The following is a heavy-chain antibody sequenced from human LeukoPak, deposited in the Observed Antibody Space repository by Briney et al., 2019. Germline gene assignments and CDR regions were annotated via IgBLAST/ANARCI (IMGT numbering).Heavy chain of an antibody. V-gene: IGHV3-23*01. CDR2: ISDRGGST. J-gene: IGHJ4*02. CDR3: AKRGVVIRAVLVVGFHKEAYYFDS. CDR1: GITLSNYG. Sequence: GGSLRLSCVVSGITLSNYGMSWVRQAPGKGLEWVSGISDRGGSTNYADSVKGRFTISRDNPKNTLYLQMNSLRSEDTAVYFCAKRGVVIRAVLVVGFHKEAYYFDSWGQGALVTVSS. D-gene: IGHD2-15*01.